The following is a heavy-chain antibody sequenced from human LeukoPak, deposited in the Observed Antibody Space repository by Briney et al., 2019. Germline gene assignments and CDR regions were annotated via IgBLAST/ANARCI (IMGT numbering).Heavy chain of an antibody. CDR2: INSDGNST. V-gene: IGHV3-64*01. Sequence: PGGSLRLSCAASGFIFRNPAMHWVRQAPGKGLEYVSAINSDGNSTYYGNSVKGRFTISRDNSKSTLYLQMISLRPEGMVVYYCVKDQVCNGSGSYGDYWGQGTLVTVFS. D-gene: IGHD3-10*01. J-gene: IGHJ4*02. CDR1: GFIFRNPA. CDR3: VKDQVCNGSGSYGDY.